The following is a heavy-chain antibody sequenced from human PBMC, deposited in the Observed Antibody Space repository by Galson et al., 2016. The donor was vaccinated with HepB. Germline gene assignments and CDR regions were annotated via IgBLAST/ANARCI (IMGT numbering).Heavy chain of an antibody. CDR1: GDSVYNNGAA. CDR2: TFYRSTWEN. Sequence: CAISGDSVYNNGAAWVWIRQSPSRGLEWLGRTFYRSTWENHYAGSVKNRITISPATSRNQFSLHLNSVTPEDTAVYYCGKNPWGNDCWGQGTLVTVSS. D-gene: IGHD7-27*01. V-gene: IGHV6-1*01. CDR3: GKNPWGNDC. J-gene: IGHJ4*02.